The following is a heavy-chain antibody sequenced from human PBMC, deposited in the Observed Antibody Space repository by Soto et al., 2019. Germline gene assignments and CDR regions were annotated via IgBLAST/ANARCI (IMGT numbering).Heavy chain of an antibody. V-gene: IGHV4-31*03. CDR1: GGSISRGDYY. Sequence: QVQLQESGPGLVKPSQTLSLTCTVSGGSISRGDYYWSWIRQHPGKGLEWIGYIYYSWSTHYSSSLKSRVTISVDLSKNQFPLKLNSVTAVDSAVYYCARLSAVGSNGYDLDSWGQGTLVTVFS. D-gene: IGHD3-22*01. J-gene: IGHJ4*02. CDR2: IYYSWST. CDR3: ARLSAVGSNGYDLDS.